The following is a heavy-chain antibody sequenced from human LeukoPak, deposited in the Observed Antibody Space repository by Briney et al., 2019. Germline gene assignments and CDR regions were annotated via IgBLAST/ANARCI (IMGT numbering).Heavy chain of an antibody. D-gene: IGHD3-10*01. Sequence: GGSLRLSCAASGFTFSRYEMNWVRQAPGKGLEWVAFITGDGHTIYYADSVKGRFFISRDNAKSSLFLQMSSLRAEDTALYYCAREPGSFEGFWGQGTLVTVSS. CDR1: GFTFSRYE. J-gene: IGHJ4*02. V-gene: IGHV3-48*03. CDR2: ITGDGHTI. CDR3: AREPGSFEGF.